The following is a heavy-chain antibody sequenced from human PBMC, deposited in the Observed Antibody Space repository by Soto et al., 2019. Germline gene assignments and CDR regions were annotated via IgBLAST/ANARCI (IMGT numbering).Heavy chain of an antibody. D-gene: IGHD1-1*01. CDR1: VYTLTSYD. CDR2: MNPNTGNS. V-gene: IGHV1-8*01. Sequence: SVKVSCKASVYTLTSYDVYWVRQATGQGLEWMGWMNPNTGNSGYAQKFQGRVTMTSDTSISTAHMELSSLRSEDTAVYYCARRAETNGWNGFGADKYYFDFWGQGTLVTGSS. CDR3: ARRAETNGWNGFGADKYYFDF. J-gene: IGHJ4*02.